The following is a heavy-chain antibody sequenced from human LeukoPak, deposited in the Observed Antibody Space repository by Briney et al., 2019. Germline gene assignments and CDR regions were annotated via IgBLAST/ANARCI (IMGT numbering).Heavy chain of an antibody. Sequence: ASVKVSCKASGYTSTTYYMQWGRQAPGQGLEWMGIINPSGGSTTYAQKFQGRVTLTRDTSTSTVYMELSGLRSEDTAVYYCARDTKACSTTSCQTSFFDYWGQGTLVTVSS. CDR3: ARDTKACSTTSCQTSFFDY. D-gene: IGHD2-2*01. CDR2: INPSGGST. CDR1: GYTSTTYY. J-gene: IGHJ4*02. V-gene: IGHV1-46*01.